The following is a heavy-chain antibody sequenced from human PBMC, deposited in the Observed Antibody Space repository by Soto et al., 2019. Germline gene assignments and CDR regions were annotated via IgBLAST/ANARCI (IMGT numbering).Heavy chain of an antibody. D-gene: IGHD2-21*01. CDR3: AKQDVGWCHHFDY. Sequence: GGSLRLSCATSGFTFSSYPIHWVRQAPGKGPVWVSRITEDGSGTTYADSVRGRFTVTRANAKNTIYLKINSRRADDTPLYYSAKQDVGWCHHFDYLSPGTMVTAAS. J-gene: IGHJ4*02. CDR1: GFTFSSYP. CDR2: ITEDGSGT. V-gene: IGHV3-74*01.